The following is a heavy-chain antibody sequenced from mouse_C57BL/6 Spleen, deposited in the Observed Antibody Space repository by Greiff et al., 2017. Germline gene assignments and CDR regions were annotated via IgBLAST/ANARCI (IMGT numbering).Heavy chain of an antibody. J-gene: IGHJ3*01. CDR3: GRGDGSSDHSFAY. Sequence: QVQLQQPGAELVKPGASVKISCKASGYTFTSYWITWVKQRPGQGLEWIGDIYPGSGSTNYNEKFKSKATLTGDKSSSTAYMQLSSLTSEDSAVYYWGRGDGSSDHSFAYRGEGTLVTDSA. CDR2: IYPGSGST. CDR1: GYTFTSYW. D-gene: IGHD1-1*01. V-gene: IGHV1-55*01.